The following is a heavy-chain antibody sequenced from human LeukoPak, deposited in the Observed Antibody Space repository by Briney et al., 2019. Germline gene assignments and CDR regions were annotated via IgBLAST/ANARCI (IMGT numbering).Heavy chain of an antibody. CDR3: ARDGSSGWYWVDY. V-gene: IGHV3-33*01. CDR2: IWYDGSNI. CDR1: GFTFSSYG. D-gene: IGHD6-19*01. Sequence: PGGSLRLSCAASGFTFSSYGMHWVRQAPGKGLEWVAVIWYDGSNIYYADSVKGRFTISRDNSKNTLYLQMNSLRAEDTAVYYCARDGSSGWYWVDYWGQGTLVTVSS. J-gene: IGHJ4*02.